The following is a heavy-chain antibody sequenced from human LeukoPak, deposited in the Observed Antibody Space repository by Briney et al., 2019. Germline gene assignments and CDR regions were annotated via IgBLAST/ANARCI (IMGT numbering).Heavy chain of an antibody. J-gene: IGHJ5*02. CDR3: ARVERTYYGSGSYSWFDP. D-gene: IGHD3-10*01. CDR1: GGSISSGGYS. Sequence: SETLSLTCAVSGGSISSGGYSWSWIRQPPGTGLEWIGYIYHSGSTYYNPSLKSRVTISVDRSKNQFSLKLSSVTAADTAVYYRARVERTYYGSGSYSWFDPWGQGTLVTVSS. V-gene: IGHV4-30-2*01. CDR2: IYHSGST.